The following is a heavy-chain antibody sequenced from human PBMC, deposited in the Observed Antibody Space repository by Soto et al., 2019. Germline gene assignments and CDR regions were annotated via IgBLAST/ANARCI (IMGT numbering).Heavy chain of an antibody. CDR1: GFTFSSYS. J-gene: IGHJ6*02. V-gene: IGHV3-21*01. CDR2: ISSSSSYI. Sequence: GGSLRLSCAASGFTFSSYSMNWVRQAPGKGLEWVSSISSSSSYIYYADSVKGRFTISRDNAKDSLYLQMNSLRAEDTAVYYCARELFLVVPAARNYYYGMDVWGQGTTVTVSS. CDR3: ARELFLVVPAARNYYYGMDV. D-gene: IGHD2-2*01.